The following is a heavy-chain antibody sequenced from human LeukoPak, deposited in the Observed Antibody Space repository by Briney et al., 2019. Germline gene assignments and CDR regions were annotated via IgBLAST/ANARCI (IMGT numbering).Heavy chain of an antibody. V-gene: IGHV3-53*05. Sequence: GGSLRLSCAASGFTVSSDYMSWVRQAPGKGLEWVSVIYSGGSTYYADSVKGRFTISRDKSKNTVYLQMNSLRLEDTAMYYCARNWFDPWGQGTLVTVSS. J-gene: IGHJ5*02. CDR3: ARNWFDP. CDR1: GFTVSSDY. CDR2: IYSGGST.